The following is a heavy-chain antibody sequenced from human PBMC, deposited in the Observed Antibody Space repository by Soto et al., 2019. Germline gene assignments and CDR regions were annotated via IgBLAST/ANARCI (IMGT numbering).Heavy chain of an antibody. CDR2: IIPIFGTA. J-gene: IGHJ5*02. CDR1: GGTFSSYA. Sequence: ASVKVSCKASGGTFSSYAISWVRQAPGQGLEWMGGIIPIFGTANDEKKFQGRVTMTADESTSTAYMELSSLRSEDTAVYYCAGPHDYGDENWFDPWGQGTLVTVSS. V-gene: IGHV1-69*13. D-gene: IGHD4-17*01. CDR3: AGPHDYGDENWFDP.